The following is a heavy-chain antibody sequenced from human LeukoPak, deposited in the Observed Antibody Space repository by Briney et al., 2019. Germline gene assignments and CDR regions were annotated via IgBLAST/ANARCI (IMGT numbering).Heavy chain of an antibody. J-gene: IGHJ4*02. V-gene: IGHV3-21*01. Sequence: PGRSLRLSCAASGFTFSSYAMHWVRQAPGKGLEWVSSITTTSTYIYYADSAKGRFTISRDNAKNSLYLQMNSLRAEDTAVYYCTRGPYSGSATYYNDYWGQGTLVTVSS. D-gene: IGHD3-10*01. CDR2: ITTTSTYI. CDR3: TRGPYSGSATYYNDY. CDR1: GFTFSSYA.